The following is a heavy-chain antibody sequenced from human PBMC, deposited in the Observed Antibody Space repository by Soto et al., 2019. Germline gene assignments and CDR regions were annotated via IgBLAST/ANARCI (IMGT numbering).Heavy chain of an antibody. CDR2: LYGSGRGI. CDR1: GFTFSSYA. J-gene: IGHJ5*02. Sequence: EVQLLESGGGLVQPGGSLRLSCAASGFTFSSYAMIWIRQVPGKGLEWVSGLYGSGRGIHYADSVKGRFTISRDNSAYAVYLQMNTLSVEDTAVYYCANDAVAGDGVWLAHAWGRGTAVTVSS. V-gene: IGHV3-23*01. D-gene: IGHD4-17*01. CDR3: ANDAVAGDGVWLAHA.